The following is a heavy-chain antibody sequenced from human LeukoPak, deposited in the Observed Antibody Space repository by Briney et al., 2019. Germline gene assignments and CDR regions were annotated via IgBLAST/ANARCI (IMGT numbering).Heavy chain of an antibody. J-gene: IGHJ5*02. V-gene: IGHV4-59*08. D-gene: IGHD6-13*01. CDR1: GGSISSDY. CDR3: ARGAGWYEH. CDR2: ISYTGGT. Sequence: SETLSLTCTVSGGSISSDYWSWLRQSPEKGLEWVAYISYTGGTNYNPPLKSRVTVSLDSSENRFSLRLSSVTAADTAVYYCARGAGWYEHWGQGILVTVSS.